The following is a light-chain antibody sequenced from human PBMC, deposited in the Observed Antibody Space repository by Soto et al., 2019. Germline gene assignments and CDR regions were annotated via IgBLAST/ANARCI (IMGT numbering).Light chain of an antibody. CDR1: SSDVGGHDH. V-gene: IGLV2-8*01. J-gene: IGLJ2*01. Sequence: QSVLTQPPSASGSPGQSVTISCTGSSSDVGGHDHVSWYQHHPGKAPKLIIYEVGKRPSGVPDRFSGSKSGNSASLTVSGLRAEDEAEYFCTSSAGGNSFIVFGGGTKVTVL. CDR3: TSSAGGNSFIV. CDR2: EVG.